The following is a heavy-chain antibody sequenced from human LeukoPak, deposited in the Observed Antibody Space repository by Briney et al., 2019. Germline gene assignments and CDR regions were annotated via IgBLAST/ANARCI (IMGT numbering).Heavy chain of an antibody. CDR2: ISSDGSSK. V-gene: IGHV3-30*04. CDR1: GSTFSNYA. CDR3: ARAWDYYGSGSYPDY. J-gene: IGHJ4*02. D-gene: IGHD3-10*01. Sequence: GRSLRLSCAASGSTFSNYAMHWVRQAPGKGLEWVAVISSDGSSKYYTDSVKDRFTISRDNSKNTLYLQMNSLRPEDTAVYYCARAWDYYGSGSYPDYWGQGTLVTVSS.